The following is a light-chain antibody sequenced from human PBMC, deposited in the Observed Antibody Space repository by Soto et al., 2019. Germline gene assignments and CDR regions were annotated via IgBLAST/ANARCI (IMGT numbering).Light chain of an antibody. CDR3: SSYTSSSIDYV. J-gene: IGLJ1*01. CDR1: SSDVGGYNY. Sequence: QSALTQPASVSGSPGQSITISCTGTSSDVGGYNYVSWSQQHPGKAPKLMIYEVSKRPSGVSNRFSGSKSGNTASLTISGLQAEDEADDYCSSYTSSSIDYVFGTGPKVTVL. V-gene: IGLV2-14*01. CDR2: EVS.